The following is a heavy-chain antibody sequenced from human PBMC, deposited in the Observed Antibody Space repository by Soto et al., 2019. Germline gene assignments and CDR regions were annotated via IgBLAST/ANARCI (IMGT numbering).Heavy chain of an antibody. CDR1: GYSFTSYW. D-gene: IGHD6-25*01. Sequence: VASLKISCKGSGYSFTSYWISWVRQMPGKGLEWMGRIDPSDSYTNYSQSFQGHVTISADKSISTAYLQWSSLKASDTAMYYCAGRIAADLGMDVWGQGTTVTVSS. CDR2: IDPSDSYT. J-gene: IGHJ6*02. CDR3: AGRIAADLGMDV. V-gene: IGHV5-10-1*01.